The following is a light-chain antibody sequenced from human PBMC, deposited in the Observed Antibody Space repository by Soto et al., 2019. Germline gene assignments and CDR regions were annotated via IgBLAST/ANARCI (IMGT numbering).Light chain of an antibody. V-gene: IGKV3-15*01. CDR3: QQYDNWPPIT. CDR1: QSVSSN. J-gene: IGKJ5*01. Sequence: IVMTQSAATLSVSPGERATLSCWDSQSVSSNLAWYQQKPGQAPRLLIFDASTRATGIPARFSGSGSGTEFTLTISSLQSEDFAVYYCQQYDNWPPITFGQGTRLEIK. CDR2: DAS.